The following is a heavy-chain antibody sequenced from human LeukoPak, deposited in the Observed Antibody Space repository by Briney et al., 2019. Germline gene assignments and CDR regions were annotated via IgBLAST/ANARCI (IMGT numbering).Heavy chain of an antibody. CDR1: GGSISSSSYY. CDR2: IYYSGST. D-gene: IGHD3-3*01. V-gene: IGHV4-39*01. Sequence: SETLSLTCTVSGGSISSSSYYWGWIRQPPGKGLEWIGSIYYSGSTYYNPSLESRVTISVDTSKNQFSLKLSSVTAADTAVYYCARIITIFGVVNPWGQGTLVTVSS. J-gene: IGHJ5*02. CDR3: ARIITIFGVVNP.